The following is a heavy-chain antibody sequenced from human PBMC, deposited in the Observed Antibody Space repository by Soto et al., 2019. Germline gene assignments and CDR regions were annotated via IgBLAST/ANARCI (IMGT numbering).Heavy chain of an antibody. CDR1: GFTFSSYG. D-gene: IGHD6-19*01. Sequence: QVQLVESGGGVVQPGRSLRLSCAASGFTFSSYGMHWVRQAPGKGLEWVAVIWYDGTNKHYADSVKGRFTISRDNSKNTLYLQMNSLRAEDTAVYYCARAPSIAVEGTGLYGLDYWGQGTLVTVSS. V-gene: IGHV3-33*01. CDR3: ARAPSIAVEGTGLYGLDY. J-gene: IGHJ4*02. CDR2: IWYDGTNK.